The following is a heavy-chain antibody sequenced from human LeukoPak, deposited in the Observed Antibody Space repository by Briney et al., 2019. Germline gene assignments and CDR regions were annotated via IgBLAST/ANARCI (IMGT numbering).Heavy chain of an antibody. CDR3: ARRPYFYDRGGAYYFDY. Sequence: GESLKISCKGSGYTFTNYWISWVRQMPGKGLEWMGLVYPGDSDTRYSPSFQGQVTISADKSITTAYLQWSSLKASDTAVYYCARRPYFYDRGGAYYFDYWGQGTLVTVSS. J-gene: IGHJ4*02. D-gene: IGHD3-22*01. V-gene: IGHV5-51*01. CDR1: GYTFTNYW. CDR2: VYPGDSDT.